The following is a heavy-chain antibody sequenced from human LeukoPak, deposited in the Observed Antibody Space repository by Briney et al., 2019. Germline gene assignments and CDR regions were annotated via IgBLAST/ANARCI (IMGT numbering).Heavy chain of an antibody. V-gene: IGHV5-51*01. D-gene: IGHD1-26*01. Sequence: GESLKISCKVSGYSLSNYCIAWVRQMPGKGLEWMGIVFPADSDTRYSPSFQGQVTISADKSINTAYLQWSSLKASDTAIYYCARYDGGATADFWGQGTLVPVSS. J-gene: IGHJ4*02. CDR2: VFPADSDT. CDR1: GYSLSNYC. CDR3: ARYDGGATADF.